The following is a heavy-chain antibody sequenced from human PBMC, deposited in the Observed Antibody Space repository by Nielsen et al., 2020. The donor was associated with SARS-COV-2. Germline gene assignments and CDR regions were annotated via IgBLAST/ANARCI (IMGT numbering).Heavy chain of an antibody. CDR1: GFTVSSNY. J-gene: IGHJ4*02. Sequence: GESLKISCAASGFTVSSNYMSWVRQAPGKGLEWVSVIYSGGSTYYADSVKGRFTISRDNSKNTLYLQMNSLRAEDTAVYYCARASLAVAGRAFDYWGQGTLVTVSS. CDR2: IYSGGST. D-gene: IGHD6-19*01. V-gene: IGHV3-66*01. CDR3: ARASLAVAGRAFDY.